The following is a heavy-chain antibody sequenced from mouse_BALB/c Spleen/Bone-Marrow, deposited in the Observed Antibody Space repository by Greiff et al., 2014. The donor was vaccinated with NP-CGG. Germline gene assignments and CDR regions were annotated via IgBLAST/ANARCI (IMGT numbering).Heavy chain of an antibody. V-gene: IGHV14-3*02. CDR3: ARNSMAY. CDR1: GFNFKDTY. Sequence: VQLQQSGAELVKPGASVKLSCTASGFNFKDTYMHWVKQSHEQSLEWIGRIDPANYNTKYDPKFKGKATITADTSSNTAYLELSSLTSEDTFVYYCARNSMAYWGQGTLLTVSA. CDR2: IDPANYNT. J-gene: IGHJ3*01.